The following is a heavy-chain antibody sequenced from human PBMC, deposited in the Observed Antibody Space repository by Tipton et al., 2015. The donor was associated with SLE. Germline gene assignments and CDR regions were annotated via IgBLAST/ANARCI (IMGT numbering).Heavy chain of an antibody. CDR2: IYYSGST. D-gene: IGHD3-3*01. Sequence: TLSLTCTVSGGSISSSSYYWGWIRQPPGEGLEWIGSIYYSGSTYYNPSLKSRVTISVDTSKNQFSLKLSSVTAADTAVYYCARDGGLVDYDFWSGYSPGAFDIWGQGTMVTVSS. J-gene: IGHJ3*02. V-gene: IGHV4-39*02. CDR3: ARDGGLVDYDFWSGYSPGAFDI. CDR1: GGSISSSSYY.